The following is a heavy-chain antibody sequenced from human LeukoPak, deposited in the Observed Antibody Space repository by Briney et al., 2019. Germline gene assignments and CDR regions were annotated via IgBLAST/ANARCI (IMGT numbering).Heavy chain of an antibody. CDR3: ARDYYDRFGYGAFDY. J-gene: IGHJ4*02. CDR2: INPNTGGT. Sequence: ASVMVSCKTSGYTFTGYYMHWVRRAPGQGLEWLGWINPNTGGTSYAQKSQGRVTMSRDTSISTAYMELSRLTSDDTAVYYCARDYYDRFGYGAFDYWGQGTLVTVSS. V-gene: IGHV1-2*02. D-gene: IGHD3-22*01. CDR1: GYTFTGYY.